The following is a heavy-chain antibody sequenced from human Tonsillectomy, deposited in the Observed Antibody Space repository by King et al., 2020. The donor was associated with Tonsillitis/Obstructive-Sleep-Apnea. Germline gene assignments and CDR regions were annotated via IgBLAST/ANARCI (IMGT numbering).Heavy chain of an antibody. CDR2: IYYSGST. CDR1: GGSISSYY. D-gene: IGHD2-15*01. CDR3: ARVPLRLCMGDSCYSWAVCY. J-gene: IGHJ4*02. Sequence: QLQESGPRLVKPSETLSLTCTVSGGSISSYYWSWIRQPPGKGLEWIGNIYYSGSTNYNPSLKSRVTISVDTSKNQFSLKLSSVTAADTAVYYCARVPLRLCMGDSCYSWAVCYWGAGGLVTVSS. V-gene: IGHV4-59*01.